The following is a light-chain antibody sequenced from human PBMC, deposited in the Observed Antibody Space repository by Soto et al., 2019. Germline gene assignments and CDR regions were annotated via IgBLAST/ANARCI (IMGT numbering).Light chain of an antibody. CDR2: DAS. V-gene: IGKV3-11*01. CDR1: QSVSSY. J-gene: IGKJ4*01. Sequence: EIVLTQSPATLSLSPGERATLSCRASQSVSSYLAWYQQKPGQAPRLLIYDASNRATGIPARFSGSGSGTDFTLTIISLEPEDVAVYYCQQRSNWPELTCGGGTKVEIK. CDR3: QQRSNWPELT.